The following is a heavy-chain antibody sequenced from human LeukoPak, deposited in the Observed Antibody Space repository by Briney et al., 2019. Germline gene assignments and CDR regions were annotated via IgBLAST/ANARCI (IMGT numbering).Heavy chain of an antibody. CDR2: ISYDGNIK. J-gene: IGHJ3*02. D-gene: IGHD1-26*01. V-gene: IGHV3-30*04. CDR1: GFTLSSHA. Sequence: GRSLRLSCAASGFTLSSHAIHWVRQAPGKGLEWVALISYDGNIKYYADSVKGRFTISRDNSKNTLSLQMNSLRAEDTAVYYCATERSYYESPEGSVGAFDIWGPGTMVTVSS. CDR3: ATERSYYESPEGSVGAFDI.